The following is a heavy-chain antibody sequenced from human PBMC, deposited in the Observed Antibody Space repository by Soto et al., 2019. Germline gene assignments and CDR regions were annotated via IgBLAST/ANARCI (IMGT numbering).Heavy chain of an antibody. D-gene: IGHD3-16*01. Sequence: SQTLSLTCAISGDSVSRNSAAWHWIRQSPSRGLEWLGRTYYRSKWYNDYAVSVKSRISINPDTSKNQFSLQLNSVTPEDTAVYYCARAPGGIDDFDIWGQGTMVTVSS. CDR3: ARAPGGIDDFDI. CDR1: GDSVSRNSAA. CDR2: TYYRSKWYN. V-gene: IGHV6-1*01. J-gene: IGHJ3*02.